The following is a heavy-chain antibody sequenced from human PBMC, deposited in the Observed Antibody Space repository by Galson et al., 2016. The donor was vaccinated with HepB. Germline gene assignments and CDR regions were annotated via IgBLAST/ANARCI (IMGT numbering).Heavy chain of an antibody. D-gene: IGHD6-19*01. CDR2: IRSKPYGGTA. V-gene: IGHV3-49*03. CDR3: ARDGKDDSGDWYAAFDY. J-gene: IGHJ4*02. CDR1: GFTFGDYT. Sequence: SLRLSCATSGFTFGDYTMSWFRRAPGKGLEWIGFIRSKPYGGTAQYAASVKGRFTISRDDSKSIAYLQMDNLKTEDTAVYYCARDGKDDSGDWYAAFDYWGQGTLVTVSS.